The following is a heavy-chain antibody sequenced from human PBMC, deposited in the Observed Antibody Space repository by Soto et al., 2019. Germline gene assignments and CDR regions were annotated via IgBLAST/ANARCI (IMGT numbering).Heavy chain of an antibody. J-gene: IGHJ3*02. Sequence: PSETLSLTCTVSGGSISSSSYYWGWIRQPPGKGLEWIGSIYYSGSTYYNPSLKSRVTISVDTSKNQFSLKLSSVTAADTAVYYCARDGYDFWSGYSPAGAFDIWGQGTMVTVSS. CDR1: GGSISSSSYY. CDR2: IYYSGST. V-gene: IGHV4-39*02. CDR3: ARDGYDFWSGYSPAGAFDI. D-gene: IGHD3-3*01.